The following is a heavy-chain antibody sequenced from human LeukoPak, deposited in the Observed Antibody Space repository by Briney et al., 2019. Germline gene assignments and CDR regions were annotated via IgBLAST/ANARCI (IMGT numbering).Heavy chain of an antibody. CDR3: AKDTAAEYAFDI. D-gene: IGHD6-13*01. Sequence: SETLSLTCTVSGGSISSSSYYWGWIRQPPGKGLEWIGSIYYSGSTYYNPSLKSRVTISVDTSKNQFSLKLSSVTAADTALYYCAKDTAAEYAFDIWGQGTMVTVSS. CDR2: IYYSGST. V-gene: IGHV4-39*07. J-gene: IGHJ3*02. CDR1: GGSISSSSYY.